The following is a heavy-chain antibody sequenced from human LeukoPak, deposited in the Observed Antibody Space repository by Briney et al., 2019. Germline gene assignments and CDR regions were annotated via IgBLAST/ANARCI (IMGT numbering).Heavy chain of an antibody. CDR1: GFTFNNYA. D-gene: IGHD2-2*01. J-gene: IGHJ4*02. V-gene: IGHV3-23*01. CDR2: ISGSGGNT. Sequence: PGGSLRLSCAASGFTFNNYAMNWVRQAPGKGLEWVSAISGSGGNTYYADSVKGRFIISRDNSKNTLYLQMNSLRAEDTAIYYCAKGSTTSCYSHFDYWGQGNLATVSS. CDR3: AKGSTTSCYSHFDY.